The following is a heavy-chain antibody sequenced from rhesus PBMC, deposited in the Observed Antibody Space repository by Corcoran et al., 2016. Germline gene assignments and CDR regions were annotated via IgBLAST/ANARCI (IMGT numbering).Heavy chain of an antibody. J-gene: IGHJ4*01. D-gene: IGHD1-1*01. CDR3: ARFVSWGDLFYFDY. V-gene: IGHV4-106*01. CDR2: IYGSGVGT. CDR1: GGSIIDDYY. Sequence: QVQLQESGPGLVKPSETLSLTCAVSGGSIIDDYYSSWTRQPPGKGLEWIGYIYGSGVGTNYNPSLKNRVTSSIDTSKNQFSLKLSSVTAADTAVYYCARFVSWGDLFYFDYWGQGVLVTVSS.